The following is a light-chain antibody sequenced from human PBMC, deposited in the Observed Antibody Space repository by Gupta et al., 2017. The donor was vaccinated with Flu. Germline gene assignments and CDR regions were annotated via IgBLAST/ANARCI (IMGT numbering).Light chain of an antibody. J-gene: IGKJ1*01. CDR2: DAS. CDR3: QQYDNLPTWT. Sequence: MTQSPSSLSASVGDRVTITCQASQDISNYLNWYQQKPGKAPKLLIYDASNLETGVPSRFSGSGSGTDFTFTISSLQPEDIATYYCQQYDNLPTWTFGQGTKVEIE. V-gene: IGKV1-33*01. CDR1: QDISNY.